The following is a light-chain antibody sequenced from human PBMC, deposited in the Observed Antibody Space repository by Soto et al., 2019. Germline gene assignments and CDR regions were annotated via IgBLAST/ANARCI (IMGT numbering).Light chain of an antibody. CDR1: QSIGGW. Sequence: PFILSAYVGGRVNVPCRASQSIGGWLAWYQQKPGKAPKLLIYEASVLQNGVPSRFSGSGSGTEFTLTISGLLPEDFATYHCQQLNTLPFTFGQGTRLEIK. CDR3: QQLNTLPFT. J-gene: IGKJ5*01. CDR2: EAS. V-gene: IGKV1-5*03.